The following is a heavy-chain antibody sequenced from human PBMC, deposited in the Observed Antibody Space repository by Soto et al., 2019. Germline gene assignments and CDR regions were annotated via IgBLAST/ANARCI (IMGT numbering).Heavy chain of an antibody. CDR1: GFTFSNDW. J-gene: IGHJ6*02. Sequence: GSLRLSCAASGFTFSNDWMNWVRQGPGKGLEWVSRIISDGSRVTYADSVKGRFTISRDNAKNTLYLQMHSLRAEDTAVYYCARERTSKGGMDVWGQGTTVTAP. V-gene: IGHV3-74*03. CDR3: ARERTSKGGMDV. CDR2: IISDGSRV.